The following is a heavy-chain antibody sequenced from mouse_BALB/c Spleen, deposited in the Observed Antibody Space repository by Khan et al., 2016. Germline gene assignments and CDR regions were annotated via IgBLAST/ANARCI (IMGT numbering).Heavy chain of an antibody. D-gene: IGHD3-1*01. CDR3: TRDSSGGFAY. CDR2: ISSGGNYT. J-gene: IGHJ3*01. Sequence: EVQLLESGGGLVKPGGSLKLSCAASGFTFSSYTMSWVRQTPEKRLAWVATISSGGNYTYYPDTVKGRFTISRDNAKNTLYLQMSSLKSEDTAMYYCTRDSSGGFAYWGQGTLVTVSA. CDR1: GFTFSSYT. V-gene: IGHV5-6-4*01.